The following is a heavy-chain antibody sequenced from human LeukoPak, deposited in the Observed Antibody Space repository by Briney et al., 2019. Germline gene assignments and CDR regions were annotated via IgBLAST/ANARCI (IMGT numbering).Heavy chain of an antibody. Sequence: GESLKISCKGSGYSFTSYWIGWVRQMPGKGLEWMGIIYPGDSDTRYSPSFQGQVTISADKPISAAYLQWSSLKASDTAMYYCARHTLIAAAGTGWFDPWGQGTLVTVSS. CDR2: IYPGDSDT. CDR3: ARHTLIAAAGTGWFDP. D-gene: IGHD6-13*01. J-gene: IGHJ5*02. CDR1: GYSFTSYW. V-gene: IGHV5-51*01.